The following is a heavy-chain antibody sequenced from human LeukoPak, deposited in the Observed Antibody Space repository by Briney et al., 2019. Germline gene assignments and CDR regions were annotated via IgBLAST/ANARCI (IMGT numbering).Heavy chain of an antibody. V-gene: IGHV1-46*01. CDR3: ARGTPSGGWVWSYYFDY. J-gene: IGHJ4*02. D-gene: IGHD6-19*01. Sequence: GATVKVSCKASGYTFTSYYIHWVRQAPGQGLEWMGIINPSGGSTNYAQKFQGRVTMTRDTSTSTVYMELSSLRSEDTAVYYCARGTPSGGWVWSYYFDYWGQGTLVTVSS. CDR2: INPSGGST. CDR1: GYTFTSYY.